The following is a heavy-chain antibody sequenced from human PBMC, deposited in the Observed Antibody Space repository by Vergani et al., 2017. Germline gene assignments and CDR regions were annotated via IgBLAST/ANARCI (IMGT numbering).Heavy chain of an antibody. V-gene: IGHV4-34*01. D-gene: IGHD7-27*01. CDR3: ARRMNWGLIRYWDFDL. J-gene: IGHJ2*01. Sequence: QVQLQQWGAGLLKPSETLSLTCAVYGGSFSGYYWSWIRQPPGKGLEWIGEIKHSGSTNYNPSRKSRVTISVETSQHQFSLKLSSVPAADTPVYCCARRMNWGLIRYWDFDLWGRGTLVTVSS. CDR1: GGSFSGYY. CDR2: IKHSGST.